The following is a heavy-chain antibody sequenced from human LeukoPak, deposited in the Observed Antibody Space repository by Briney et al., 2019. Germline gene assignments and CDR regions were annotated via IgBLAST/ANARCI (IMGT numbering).Heavy chain of an antibody. CDR2: INTDGSIT. CDR1: GFTFSSRW. V-gene: IGHV3-74*01. CDR3: ARHRAVAANIIDG. J-gene: IGHJ5*02. Sequence: GGSLRLSCAASGFTFSSRWMHWARQAPGKGPVWVSRINTDGSITTYADSVKGRFTISRDNAKRTLYLQMDSLRAEDTAVYYCARHRAVAANIIDGWGQGTLVTVAS. D-gene: IGHD6-19*01.